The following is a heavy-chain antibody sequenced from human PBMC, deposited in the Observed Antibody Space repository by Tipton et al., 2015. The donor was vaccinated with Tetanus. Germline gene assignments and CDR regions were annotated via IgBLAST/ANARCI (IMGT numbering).Heavy chain of an antibody. D-gene: IGHD6-19*01. J-gene: IGHJ3*02. V-gene: IGHV4-31*03. CDR2: IYYTGTT. Sequence: TLSLTCIVSGDSIRSGSHYWNWIRQPPGKGLEWIGYIYYTGTTFYNPSLKGRVTISVDTSRNQFSLKGTSLTAADTAVYYCARPARGAVTGLAPDGFDIWGPGALVTVSS. CDR1: GDSIRSGSHY. CDR3: ARPARGAVTGLAPDGFDI.